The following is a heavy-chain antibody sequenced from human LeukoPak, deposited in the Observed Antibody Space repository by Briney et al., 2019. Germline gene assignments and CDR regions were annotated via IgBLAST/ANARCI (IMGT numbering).Heavy chain of an antibody. CDR3: ARVGVGDYYFDY. CDR2: INHSGST. Sequence: SETLSLTCAVYGGSFSGYYWSWIRQPPGKGLEWIGEINHSGSTNYNPSLKSRVTISVDTSQNQFSLKLSSVTAADTAVYYCARVGVGDYYFDYWGQGTLVTVSS. J-gene: IGHJ4*02. CDR1: GGSFSGYY. V-gene: IGHV4-34*01. D-gene: IGHD2-21*02.